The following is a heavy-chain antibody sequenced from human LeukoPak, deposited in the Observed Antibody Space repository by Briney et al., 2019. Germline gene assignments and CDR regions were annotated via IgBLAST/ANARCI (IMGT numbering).Heavy chain of an antibody. CDR2: IRYDGSNK. Sequence: GGSLRLSCAASGFTFSSYGMHWVRQAPGKGLEWVAFIRYDGSNKYYADSVKGRFTISRDNSKNTLYLQMNSLRAEDTAVYYCAKVVVAADAFDYWGQGTLVTVSS. D-gene: IGHD2-15*01. CDR3: AKVVVAADAFDY. J-gene: IGHJ4*02. CDR1: GFTFSSYG. V-gene: IGHV3-30*02.